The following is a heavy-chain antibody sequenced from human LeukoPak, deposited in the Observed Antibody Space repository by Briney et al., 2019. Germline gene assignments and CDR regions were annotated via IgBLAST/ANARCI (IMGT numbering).Heavy chain of an antibody. V-gene: IGHV4-39*07. Sequence: SETLSLTCTVSGGSISSSSYYWAWIRQPPGKGLEWIGSIHYSGSTYYNPSLQSRVTISIDTSKNQSSLKLIFVTAADTAVYYCARVRCSGGSCPYYYYYYMDVWGKGTTVTVSS. CDR2: IHYSGST. D-gene: IGHD2-15*01. J-gene: IGHJ6*03. CDR3: ARVRCSGGSCPYYYYYYMDV. CDR1: GGSISSSSYY.